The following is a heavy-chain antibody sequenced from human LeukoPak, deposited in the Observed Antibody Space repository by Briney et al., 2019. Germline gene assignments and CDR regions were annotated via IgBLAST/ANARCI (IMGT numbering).Heavy chain of an antibody. V-gene: IGHV3-33*01. CDR3: ARDCGAVGSSPWFDP. CDR2: IWYDGSNK. J-gene: IGHJ5*02. D-gene: IGHD6-13*01. CDR1: GFIFSSYG. Sequence: GRSLRLSCAASGFIFSSYGMHWVRQAPGKGLEWVAVIWYDGSNKYYADSVKGRFTISRDNSKNTLYLQMNSLRAEDTAVYYCARDCGAVGSSPWFDPWGQGTLVTVSS.